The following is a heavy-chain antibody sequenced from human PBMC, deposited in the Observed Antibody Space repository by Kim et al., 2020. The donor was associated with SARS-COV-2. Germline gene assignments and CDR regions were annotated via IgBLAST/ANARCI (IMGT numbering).Heavy chain of an antibody. CDR1: GYTFTGYY. CDR3: AREGITGTDFDY. Sequence: ASVKVSCKASGYTFTGYYMHWVRQAPGQGLEWMGRINPNSGGTNYAQKFQGRVTMTRDTSISSAYMELSRLRSDDTAVYYCAREGITGTDFDYWGQGTLVTVSS. V-gene: IGHV1-2*06. D-gene: IGHD1-20*01. J-gene: IGHJ4*02. CDR2: INPNSGGT.